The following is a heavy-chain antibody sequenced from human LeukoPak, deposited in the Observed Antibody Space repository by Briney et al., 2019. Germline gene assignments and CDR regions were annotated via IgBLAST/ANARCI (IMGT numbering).Heavy chain of an antibody. J-gene: IGHJ2*01. CDR3: AREGFYGVDCPAYFDL. CDR2: IDTAGGT. D-gene: IGHD2-21*02. Sequence: GGSLRLSCAAPGFTFSTYDMHWVRQTTGKGLEWVSAIDTAGGTYYPDSVRGRFTISRENAKNSFYLQMNSLTAEDTAVYYCAREGFYGVDCPAYFDLWGRGTLVTVSS. V-gene: IGHV3-13*04. CDR1: GFTFSTYD.